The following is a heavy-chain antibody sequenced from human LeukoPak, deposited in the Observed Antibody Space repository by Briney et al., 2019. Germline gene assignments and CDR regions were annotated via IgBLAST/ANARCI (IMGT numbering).Heavy chain of an antibody. Sequence: SETLSLTCTVSGGSISSYYWSWIRQPPGKGLEWIGYIYYSGSTNYNPSHKSRVTISVDTSKNQFSLKLSSVTAADTAVYYCARDLADDYGDFLESPGAFDIWGQGTMVTVSS. D-gene: IGHD4-17*01. CDR1: GGSISSYY. CDR3: ARDLADDYGDFLESPGAFDI. J-gene: IGHJ3*02. V-gene: IGHV4-59*01. CDR2: IYYSGST.